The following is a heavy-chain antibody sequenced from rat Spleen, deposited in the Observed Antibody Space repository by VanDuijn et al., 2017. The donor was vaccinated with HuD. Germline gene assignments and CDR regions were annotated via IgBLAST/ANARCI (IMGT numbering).Heavy chain of an antibody. CDR3: ARHLYNNDVMDA. V-gene: IGHV2-4*01. D-gene: IGHD1-10*01. Sequence: VQLVESDGGLVQPGRSLKLSCAASGFTFRNYDMAWVRQPPGKGLEWIGAIWSGGSTDYSSALKSRLSISRDTSKSQVFLKMNSLQPEDTGTYYCARHLYNNDVMDAWGQGASVTVSS. CDR2: IWSGGST. J-gene: IGHJ4*01. CDR1: GFTFRNYD.